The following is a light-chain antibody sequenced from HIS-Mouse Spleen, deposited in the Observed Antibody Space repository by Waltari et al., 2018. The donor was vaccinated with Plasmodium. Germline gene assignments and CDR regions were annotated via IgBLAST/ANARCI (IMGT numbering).Light chain of an antibody. CDR3: CSYAGSSTFV. CDR2: EGS. J-gene: IGLJ3*02. V-gene: IGLV2-23*03. CDR1: SSDVGSYNL. Sequence: QSALTQPASVSGSPGQSITLSCTVTSSDVGSYNLVSWYQQHPGKAPKLMIYEGSKRPSGVSNRFSGSKSGNTASLTISGLQAEDEADYYCCSYAGSSTFVFGGGTKLTVL.